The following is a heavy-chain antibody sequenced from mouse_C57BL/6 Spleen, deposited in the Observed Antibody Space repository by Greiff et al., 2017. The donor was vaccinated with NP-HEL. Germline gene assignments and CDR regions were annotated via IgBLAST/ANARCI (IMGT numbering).Heavy chain of an antibody. Sequence: EVQLQQSGPELVKPGASVKISCKASGYSFTDYNMNWVKQSNGKSLEWIGVINPNYGTTNYNEKFKSKATLTVDKSSSTAYMQLSSLTSEDSAVYYCASDYYGSSYGDYAMDYWGQGTSVTVSS. CDR3: ASDYYGSSYGDYAMDY. J-gene: IGHJ4*01. CDR1: GYSFTDYN. CDR2: INPNYGTT. V-gene: IGHV1-39*01. D-gene: IGHD1-1*01.